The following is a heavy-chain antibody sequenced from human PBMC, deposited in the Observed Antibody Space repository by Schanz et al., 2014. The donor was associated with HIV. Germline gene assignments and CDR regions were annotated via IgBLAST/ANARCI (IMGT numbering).Heavy chain of an antibody. CDR3: AKDRNYYDDRYIGKGNYYYYYGMDV. Sequence: QVHLVESGGGVVQTGRSLRLSCAASGFSFNSYGMHWVRQPPGKGLEWVAVISYDGRNKYYADPVKGRFTISRDNSKNTQYLQLKSLRAEDRAVYYCAKDRNYYDDRYIGKGNYYYYYGMDVWGQGTTVTVSS. CDR1: GFSFNSYG. D-gene: IGHD3-22*01. J-gene: IGHJ6*02. V-gene: IGHV3-30*18. CDR2: ISYDGRNK.